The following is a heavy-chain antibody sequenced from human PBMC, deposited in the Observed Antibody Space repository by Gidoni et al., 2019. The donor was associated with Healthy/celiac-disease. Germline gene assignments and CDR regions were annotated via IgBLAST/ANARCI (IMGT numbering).Heavy chain of an antibody. CDR2: IYYSGST. J-gene: IGHJ6*02. CDR3: ARGETAYYYYGMDV. CDR1: GGSISSYY. V-gene: IGHV4-59*01. Sequence: QVQLQESGPGLVKPSETLSLPCAGSGGSISSYYWSWIRQPPGKGLEWIGYIYYSGSTNYNPSLKSRVTISVDTSKNQFSLKLSSVTAADTAVYYCARGETAYYYYGMDVWGQGTTVTVSS.